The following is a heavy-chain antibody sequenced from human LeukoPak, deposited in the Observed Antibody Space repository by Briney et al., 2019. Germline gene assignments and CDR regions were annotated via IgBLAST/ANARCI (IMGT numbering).Heavy chain of an antibody. J-gene: IGHJ3*02. CDR2: TYYRSKWYN. CDR3: AREVKDSSAYYPGAFDI. D-gene: IGHD3-22*01. Sequence: SQTLSVSCAISGDSVSSNSAAWNWIRQSPSRGLEWLGRTYYRSKWYNDYAVSVKSRITINPDTSKNQFSLQLNSVTPEDTAVYYCAREVKDSSAYYPGAFDIWGQGTMVTVSS. V-gene: IGHV6-1*01. CDR1: GDSVSSNSAA.